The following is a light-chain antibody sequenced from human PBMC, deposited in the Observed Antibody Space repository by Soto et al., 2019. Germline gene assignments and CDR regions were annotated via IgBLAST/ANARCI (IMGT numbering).Light chain of an antibody. CDR2: EVV. CDR3: KSYAGSNTYV. V-gene: IGLV2-8*01. CDR1: KSDIGVYDF. Sequence: QSVLTQPPSASGSPGQSVTISCTGTKSDIGVYDFVSWYQHHPGKAPRLTIYEVVQRPSGVPDRFSGSKSGNTASLTVSGLQAADEADYFCKSYAGSNTYVFGSGTKGTVL. J-gene: IGLJ1*01.